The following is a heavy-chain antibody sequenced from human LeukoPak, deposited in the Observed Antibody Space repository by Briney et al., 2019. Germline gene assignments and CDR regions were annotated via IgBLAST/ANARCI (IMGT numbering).Heavy chain of an antibody. CDR1: GFTFSTNS. CDR3: ARGVGTSYYMDV. CDR2: ISSSGSYI. V-gene: IGHV3-21*01. J-gene: IGHJ6*03. D-gene: IGHD7-27*01. Sequence: GGSLRLSCAASGFTFSTNSMNWVRQAPGKGLEWVASISSSGSYIYYPDSVKGRFTVSRDNAKNSVYLQMNSLRAEDTAVYYCARGVGTSYYMDVWGKGTTVTVSS.